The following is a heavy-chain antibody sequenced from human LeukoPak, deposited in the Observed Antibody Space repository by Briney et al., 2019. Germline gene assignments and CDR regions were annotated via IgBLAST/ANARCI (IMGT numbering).Heavy chain of an antibody. CDR3: ARTVQLERRWFDP. Sequence: SETLSLTCTVSGGSISSSSYYWGWIRQPPGTGLEWIGSIYYSGSTYYNPSLKSRVTISVDTSKNQFSLELSSVTAADTAVYYCARTVQLERRWFDPWGQGTLVTVSS. D-gene: IGHD1-1*01. V-gene: IGHV4-39*01. CDR2: IYYSGST. J-gene: IGHJ5*02. CDR1: GGSISSSSYY.